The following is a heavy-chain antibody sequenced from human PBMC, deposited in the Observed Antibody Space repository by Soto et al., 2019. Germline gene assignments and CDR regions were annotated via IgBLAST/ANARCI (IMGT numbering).Heavy chain of an antibody. CDR2: IRSKANSYAT. J-gene: IGHJ3*02. V-gene: IGHV3-73*01. CDR3: TRVGDRRAFDI. Sequence: GGSLRLSCAASGFTFSGSAMHWVRQASGKGLEWVGRIRSKANSYATAYAASVKGRFTISRDDSKNTAYLQMNSLKTEDTAVYYCTRVGDRRAFDIWGQGTMVTV. CDR1: GFTFSGSA. D-gene: IGHD2-15*01.